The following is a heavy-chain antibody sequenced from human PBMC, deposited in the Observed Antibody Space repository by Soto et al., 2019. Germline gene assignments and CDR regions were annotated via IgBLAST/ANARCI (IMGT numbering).Heavy chain of an antibody. D-gene: IGHD3-3*01. J-gene: IGHJ4*02. CDR3: AALYYDFWSGYSAAFDY. Sequence: PGGSLRLSCAASGFPFSDHAMHWVRQTPGKGLEWVSAITGRGDSTYYADSVKGRFTISRDNSKNTLYLQMNSLRAEDTAVYYCAALYYDFWSGYSAAFDYWGQGTLVTVSS. CDR2: ITGRGDST. CDR1: GFPFSDHA. V-gene: IGHV3-23*01.